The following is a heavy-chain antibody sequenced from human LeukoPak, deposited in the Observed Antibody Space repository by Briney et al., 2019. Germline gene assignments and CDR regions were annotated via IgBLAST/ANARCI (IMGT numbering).Heavy chain of an antibody. CDR1: GFRFDDYG. CDR3: ARDPSSGWYLKGWFDP. J-gene: IGHJ5*02. D-gene: IGHD6-19*01. V-gene: IGHV3-20*04. Sequence: GGSLRLSCEVFGFRFDDYGMSWVRQAPGKGLEWVSGITWNGGSTGYGDAVKGRFTISRDNAKNSLYLQMNSLRAEDTAVYYCARDPSSGWYLKGWFDPWGQGTLVTVSS. CDR2: ITWNGGST.